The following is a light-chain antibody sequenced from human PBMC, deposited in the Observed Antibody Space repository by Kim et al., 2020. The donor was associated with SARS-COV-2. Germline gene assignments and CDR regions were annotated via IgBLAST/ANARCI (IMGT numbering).Light chain of an antibody. J-gene: IGLJ3*02. CDR2: RDR. Sequence: SYELTQPLSESVALGQTARITCGGSSIGAKSVHWYQQKPGQAPVLVIYRDRNRPSGIPERFSGSNSGNTATLTISRAQAGDEADYYCQVWDSNTAVFGGGTQLTVL. CDR1: SIGAKS. CDR3: QVWDSNTAV. V-gene: IGLV3-9*01.